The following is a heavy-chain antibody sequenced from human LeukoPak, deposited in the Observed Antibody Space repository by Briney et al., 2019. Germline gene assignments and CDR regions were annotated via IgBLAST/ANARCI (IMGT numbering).Heavy chain of an antibody. V-gene: IGHV7-4-1*02. CDR1: GYTFTSYA. CDR2: INTNTGNP. Sequence: ASVKVSCKASGYTFTSYAMNWVRQAPGQGLEWMGWINTNTGNPTYAQGFTGRFVFSLDTSVSTAYLRISSLKAEDTAVYYCARERDSSGWYGSYYYYYYMDVWGKGTTVTVSS. CDR3: ARERDSSGWYGSYYYYYYMDV. D-gene: IGHD6-19*01. J-gene: IGHJ6*03.